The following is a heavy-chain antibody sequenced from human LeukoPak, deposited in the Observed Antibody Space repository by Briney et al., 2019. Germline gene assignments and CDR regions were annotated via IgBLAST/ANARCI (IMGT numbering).Heavy chain of an antibody. V-gene: IGHV3-7*01. Sequence: GGSLRLSCAASGFTFSSYWMSWVRQAPGKGLEWVANIKEDGSEKYYVDSVKGRFTISRDNAKNSLYLHMNSLRAEDTAVYYCANSIAAPGRGRYLWGQGTLVTVSS. CDR3: ANSIAAPGRGRYL. J-gene: IGHJ5*02. CDR2: IKEDGSEK. CDR1: GFTFSSYW. D-gene: IGHD6-13*01.